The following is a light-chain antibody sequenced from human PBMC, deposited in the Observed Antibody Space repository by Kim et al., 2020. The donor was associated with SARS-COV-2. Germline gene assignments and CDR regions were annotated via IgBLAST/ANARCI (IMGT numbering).Light chain of an antibody. CDR2: EVS. V-gene: IGLV2-8*01. Sequence: GPSVTISCTGTSSDVGGYNYVSWYQQPPGKAPNLMIYEVSQRPSGVPDRFSGSKSGNTASLTVSGLQAEDEADYYCSSYAGSNNLVFGGGTQLTVL. CDR1: SSDVGGYNY. CDR3: SSYAGSNNLV. J-gene: IGLJ3*02.